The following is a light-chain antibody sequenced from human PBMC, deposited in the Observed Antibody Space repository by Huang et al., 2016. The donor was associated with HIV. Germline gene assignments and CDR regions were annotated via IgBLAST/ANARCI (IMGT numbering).Light chain of an antibody. CDR2: VAS. Sequence: DIQMTQSPSSLSAFVGDTVTITCRASQVIGNSLAWYQQKPGSPPKLLIYVASTLQSGVPSRFSGSGSGTEFTLTISNLQTEDVATYYCQKYDSAPRTFGQGTRV. V-gene: IGKV1-27*01. CDR1: QVIGNS. J-gene: IGKJ1*01. CDR3: QKYDSAPRT.